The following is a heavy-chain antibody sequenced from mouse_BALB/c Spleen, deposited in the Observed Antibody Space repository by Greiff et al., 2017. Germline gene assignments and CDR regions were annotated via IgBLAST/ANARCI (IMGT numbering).Heavy chain of an antibody. CDR1: GFTFSSYG. CDR2: ISSGGSYT. Sequence: EVMLVESGGDLVKPGGSLKLSCAASGFTFSSYGMSWVRQTPDKRLEWVATISSGGSYTYYPDSVKGRFTISRDNAKNTLYLQMSSLKSEDTAMYYCARHPYGSTYAMDYWGQGTSVTVSS. D-gene: IGHD2-2*01. V-gene: IGHV5-6*01. CDR3: ARHPYGSTYAMDY. J-gene: IGHJ4*01.